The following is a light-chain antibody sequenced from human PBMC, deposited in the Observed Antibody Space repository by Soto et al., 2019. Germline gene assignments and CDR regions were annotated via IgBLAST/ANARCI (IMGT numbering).Light chain of an antibody. V-gene: IGLV2-23*01. Sequence: QSALTQPASVSESPGQSITISCTGTNSDVGDYNLVSWYQYHPDKAPKLMIYEGSKRPSGVSNRFSGSKSGNTASLTISGLQAEDEAHYYCCSFAGGTTFYVFGTGTKVTVL. CDR2: EGS. CDR1: NSDVGDYNL. CDR3: CSFAGGTTFYV. J-gene: IGLJ1*01.